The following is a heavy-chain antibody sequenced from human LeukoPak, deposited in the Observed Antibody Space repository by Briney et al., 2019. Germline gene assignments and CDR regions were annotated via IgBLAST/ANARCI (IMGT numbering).Heavy chain of an antibody. CDR2: MNPNRGNT. D-gene: IGHD2-21*01. J-gene: IGHJ4*02. V-gene: IGHV1-8*01. CDR1: GYTFISYD. CDR3: TRSVRNGHIDY. Sequence: GASVKVSCKASGYTFISYDINWVRQATGQGLEWIGCMNPNRGNTGYGQKFQGRVTMTRSTSISTAYMELSSLRFEDTAVYYCTRSVRNGHIDYWGQGTLVTVSS.